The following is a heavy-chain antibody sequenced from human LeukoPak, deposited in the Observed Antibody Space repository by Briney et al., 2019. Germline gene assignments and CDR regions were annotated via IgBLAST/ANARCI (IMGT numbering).Heavy chain of an antibody. CDR3: AKGYEGYCSSTSCLYFDY. Sequence: PGRSLRLSCAASGFTLSSYWMNWVRQPPGKGLVWVAALWSDGSSKYYADSVKGRFTISRDNSKNTLFLQMNSLRAEDTAVYYCAKGYEGYCSSTSCLYFDYWGQGTLVTVSS. J-gene: IGHJ4*02. D-gene: IGHD2-2*01. CDR2: LWSDGSSK. V-gene: IGHV3-33*06. CDR1: GFTLSSYW.